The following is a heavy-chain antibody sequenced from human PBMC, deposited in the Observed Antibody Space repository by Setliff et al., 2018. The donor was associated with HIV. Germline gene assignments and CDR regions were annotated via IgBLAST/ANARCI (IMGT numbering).Heavy chain of an antibody. J-gene: IGHJ4*02. D-gene: IGHD3-22*01. CDR2: IIPIFGTA. CDR3: ARDFPEVYYDSSGYLDY. CDR1: GGAFSSYA. Sequence: SVKVSCKASGGAFSSYALSWVRQAPGQGLEWMGGIIPIFGTANYAQKFQGRVTITTDESTSTAYMELSSLRSEGTAVYYCARDFPEVYYDSSGYLDYWGQGTLVTVSS. V-gene: IGHV1-69*05.